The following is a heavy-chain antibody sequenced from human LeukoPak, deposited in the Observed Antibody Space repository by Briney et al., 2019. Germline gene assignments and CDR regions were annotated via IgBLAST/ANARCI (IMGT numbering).Heavy chain of an antibody. D-gene: IGHD3-10*01. CDR1: GGSISSSSYY. J-gene: IGHJ6*03. CDR3: ARDGYGSGSYSPYYYYYYMDV. CDR2: IYYSGST. V-gene: IGHV4-39*07. Sequence: SETLSLTCTVSGGSISSSSYYWGWIRQPPGKGLEWIGSIYYSGSTYYNPSLKSRVTISVDTSKNQFSLKLSSVTAADTAVYYCARDGYGSGSYSPYYYYYYMDVWGKGTTVTVSS.